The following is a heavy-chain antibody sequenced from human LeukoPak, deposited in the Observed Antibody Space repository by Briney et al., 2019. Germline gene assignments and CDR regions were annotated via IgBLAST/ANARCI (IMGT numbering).Heavy chain of an antibody. CDR1: GFTFSSYS. Sequence: PGGSLRLSCAASGFTFSSYSMNWVRQAPGKGPEWVSSISSSSSYIYYADSVKGRFTISRDNAKNSLYLQMNSLRAEDTAVYYCARDGVVPAAPDYWGQGTLVTVSS. J-gene: IGHJ4*02. CDR2: ISSSSSYI. CDR3: ARDGVVPAAPDY. D-gene: IGHD2-2*01. V-gene: IGHV3-21*01.